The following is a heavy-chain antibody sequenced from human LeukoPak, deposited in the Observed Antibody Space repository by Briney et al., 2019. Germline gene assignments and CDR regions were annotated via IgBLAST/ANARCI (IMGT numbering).Heavy chain of an antibody. Sequence: QPGRSLRLSCAASGFTFSSYGMHWVRQAPGKGLEWVAVISYDGSNKYYADSVKGRFTISRDNSKNTLYLQMNSLRAEDTAVYYCAKIWSSGGSSDYWGQGTLVTVSS. J-gene: IGHJ4*02. V-gene: IGHV3-30*18. D-gene: IGHD2-15*01. CDR1: GFTFSSYG. CDR2: ISYDGSNK. CDR3: AKIWSSGGSSDY.